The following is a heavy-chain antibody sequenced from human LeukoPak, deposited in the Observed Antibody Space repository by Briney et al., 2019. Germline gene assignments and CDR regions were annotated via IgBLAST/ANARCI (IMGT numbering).Heavy chain of an antibody. CDR1: GGSFSGYY. CDR2: INHSGST. Sequence: PSETLSLTCAVYGGSFSGYYWSWIRQPPGKGLEWIGEINHSGSTNYNPSLKSRVTISVDTSKNQFSLKLSSVTAADTAVYYCARARITMVRGPFVDYWGQGTLVTVSS. CDR3: ARARITMVRGPFVDY. D-gene: IGHD3-10*01. J-gene: IGHJ4*02. V-gene: IGHV4-34*01.